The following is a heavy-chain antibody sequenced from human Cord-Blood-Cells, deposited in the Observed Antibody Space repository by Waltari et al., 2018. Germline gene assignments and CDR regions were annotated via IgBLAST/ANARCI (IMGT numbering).Heavy chain of an antibody. CDR2: ISGSGGST. CDR1: GFTFSSYA. D-gene: IGHD7-27*01. Sequence: ELQLVESGGGLVQPGGSLGLSCAASGFTFSSYAMSWVRQAPGKGLEWVSAISGSGGSTYYADSVKGRFTISRDNSKNTLYLQMNSLRAEDTAVYYCAKNWDRGRYFDYWGQGTLVTVSS. CDR3: AKNWDRGRYFDY. V-gene: IGHV3-23*04. J-gene: IGHJ4*02.